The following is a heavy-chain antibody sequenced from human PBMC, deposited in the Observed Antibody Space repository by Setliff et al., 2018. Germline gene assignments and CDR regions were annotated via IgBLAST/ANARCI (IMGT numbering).Heavy chain of an antibody. Sequence: PSETLSLTCTVSGGSISGASIRSYYWSWIRQPPGKGLEFIGYVYYSGTTNYDASLKSRVTISVDTSKNQFSLKLSSVTAADMATYYLGRGGTYRYFDYWGQGTLVTVSS. CDR3: GRGGTYRYFDY. V-gene: IGHV4-61*01. CDR1: GGSISGASIRSYY. CDR2: VYYSGTT. J-gene: IGHJ4*02.